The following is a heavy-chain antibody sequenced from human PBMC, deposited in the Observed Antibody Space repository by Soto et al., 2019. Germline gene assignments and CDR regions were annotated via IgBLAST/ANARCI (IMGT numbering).Heavy chain of an antibody. V-gene: IGHV3-30*03. CDR1: GFSFNTSG. J-gene: IGHJ6*02. CDR2: IAFDGSQE. Sequence: QVQLVESGGGVVQPGRALRLSCEASGFSFNTSGMHWVRQAPGKGLEWVAVIAFDGSQEFYGDSVRGRFTISRDNSKNTLFLQIKILTPEDTAVYYCATKVRVTNYLYYGMDVWGQGTTVTVSS. CDR3: ATKVRVTNYLYYGMDV. D-gene: IGHD2-21*02.